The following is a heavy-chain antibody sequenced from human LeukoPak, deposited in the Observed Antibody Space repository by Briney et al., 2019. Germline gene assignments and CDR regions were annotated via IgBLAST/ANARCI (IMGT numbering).Heavy chain of an antibody. CDR1: GFTFGDYA. Sequence: PGRSLRLSCTASGFTFGDYAMSWFRQAPGKGLEWVSSISSSSSYIYYADSVKGRFTISRDNAKNSLYLQMNSLRAEDTAVYYCAREGIAVAGTDYWGQGTLVTVSS. CDR2: ISSSSSYI. D-gene: IGHD6-19*01. V-gene: IGHV3-21*01. J-gene: IGHJ4*02. CDR3: AREGIAVAGTDY.